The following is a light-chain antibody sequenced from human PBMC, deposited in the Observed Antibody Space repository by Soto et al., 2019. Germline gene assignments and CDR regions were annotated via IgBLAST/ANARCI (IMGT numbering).Light chain of an antibody. CDR1: SSDVGSSNL. CDR2: EGD. V-gene: IGLV2-23*01. CDR3: CSFARSTTFYV. Sequence: QSVLTQPASVSGAPGQSISNSGSGTSSDVGSSNLVSWYQQHPGKAPKLIIFEGDRRPSGVSGRFSGSKSGNTASLTISGLQAEDEADYYCCSFARSTTFYVFGTGTKVTVL. J-gene: IGLJ1*01.